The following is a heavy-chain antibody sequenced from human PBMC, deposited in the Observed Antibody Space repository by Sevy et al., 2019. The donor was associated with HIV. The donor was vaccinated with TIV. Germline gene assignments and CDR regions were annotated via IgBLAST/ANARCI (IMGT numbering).Heavy chain of an antibody. CDR3: ATPHYYYDGSGYFDY. D-gene: IGHD3-22*01. CDR1: GYTLTELS. V-gene: IGHV1-24*01. Sequence: ASVKVSCKVSGYTLTELSMHWVRQAPGKGLEWMGRFDPEDGETIYAQKFQGRVTMTEDTSTDTAYMELSSLTSEDTAVYYFATPHYYYDGSGYFDYWGQGTLVTVSS. J-gene: IGHJ4*02. CDR2: FDPEDGET.